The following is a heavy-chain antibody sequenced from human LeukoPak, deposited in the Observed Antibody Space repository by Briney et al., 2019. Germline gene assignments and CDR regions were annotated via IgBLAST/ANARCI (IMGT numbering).Heavy chain of an antibody. J-gene: IGHJ5*02. V-gene: IGHV4-34*01. Sequence: TSETLSLTCAVYGGSFSGYCWSWIRQPPGKGLEWIGEINHSGSTNYNPSLKSRVTLSVDTSKNQFSLKLSSVTAADTAVYYCARETITIFGLVRTQTTKGPHRFDPWGQGTLVTVSS. D-gene: IGHD3-3*01. CDR1: GGSFSGYC. CDR3: ARETITIFGLVRTQTTKGPHRFDP. CDR2: INHSGST.